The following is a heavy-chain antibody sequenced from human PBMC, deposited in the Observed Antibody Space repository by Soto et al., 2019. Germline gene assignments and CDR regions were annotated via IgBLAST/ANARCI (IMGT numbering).Heavy chain of an antibody. V-gene: IGHV3-33*01. Sequence: QVQLVESGGGVAQPGRSLRLSCTVSGFTFSGHAMHWVRPAPGKGLEWVTQIWYDGSNKYYAESVKGRFTISRDNSKNTLYIQMNSLRVEDTAVYYCARDGQGLAPYALDVWGQGTSVTVSS. D-gene: IGHD6-19*01. CDR3: ARDGQGLAPYALDV. CDR2: IWYDGSNK. J-gene: IGHJ6*02. CDR1: GFTFSGHA.